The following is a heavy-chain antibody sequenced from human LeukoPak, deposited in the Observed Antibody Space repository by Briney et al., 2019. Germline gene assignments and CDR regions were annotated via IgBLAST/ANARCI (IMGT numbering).Heavy chain of an antibody. CDR2: IYYSGST. V-gene: IGHV4-59*01. CDR3: ARAGSGADFWSGPYYYYYYMDV. J-gene: IGHJ6*03. D-gene: IGHD3-3*01. CDR1: GGSISSYY. Sequence: SETLSLTCTVSGGSISSYYWSWIRQPPGKGLEWIGYIYYSGSTNYNPSLKSRVTISVDTSKNQFSLKLSSVTAADTAVYYCARAGSGADFWSGPYYYYYYMDVWGKGTTVTVSS.